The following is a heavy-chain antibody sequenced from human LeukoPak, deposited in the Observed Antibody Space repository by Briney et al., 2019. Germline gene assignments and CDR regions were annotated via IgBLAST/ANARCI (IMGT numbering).Heavy chain of an antibody. J-gene: IGHJ6*02. CDR1: GFTFSSYA. V-gene: IGHV3-30*04. CDR3: AKDLVPLQTPYYSYYYGLDV. D-gene: IGHD2-2*01. Sequence: GGSLRLSCAASGFTFSSYAMHWVRQAPGKGLEWVAVISYDGSNKYYADSVKGRFTFSRDTSKNTLYLQMNSLRPEDTAVYYCAKDLVPLQTPYYSYYYGLDVWGQGTTVTVSS. CDR2: ISYDGSNK.